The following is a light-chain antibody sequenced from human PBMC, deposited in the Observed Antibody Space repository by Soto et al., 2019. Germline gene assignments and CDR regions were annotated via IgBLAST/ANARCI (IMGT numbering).Light chain of an antibody. J-gene: IGKJ2*01. Sequence: DVAMTQSPLSLPVTLGQPASISCRSSQSLTYSDGNTYLNWFHLRPGQSPRRLIYKVSNRDSGVPDRFSGSGSGTDFTLNSSRVEAEDVGVYYCMQGTHWPPYTFGQGTKLEIK. V-gene: IGKV2-30*01. CDR1: QSLTYSDGNTY. CDR2: KVS. CDR3: MQGTHWPPYT.